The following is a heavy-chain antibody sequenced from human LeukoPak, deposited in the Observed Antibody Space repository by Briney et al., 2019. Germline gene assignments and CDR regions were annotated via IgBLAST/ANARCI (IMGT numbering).Heavy chain of an antibody. CDR2: INPNSGGT. CDR3: ARDTQWLVSSSYYMDV. V-gene: IGHV1-2*02. D-gene: IGHD6-19*01. Sequence: GASVKVPCKASGYTFTGYYMHWVRQAPGQGLEWMGWINPNSGGTNYAQKFQGRVTMTRDTSISTAYMELSRLRSDDTAVYYCARDTQWLVSSSYYMDVWGKGTTVTVSS. J-gene: IGHJ6*03. CDR1: GYTFTGYY.